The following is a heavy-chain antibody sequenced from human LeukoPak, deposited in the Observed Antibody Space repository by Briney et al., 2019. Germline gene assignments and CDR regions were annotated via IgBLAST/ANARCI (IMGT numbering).Heavy chain of an antibody. J-gene: IGHJ6*03. CDR3: ARASVTYSYYYYMDV. CDR2: IHYSGST. CDR1: GGSITNYY. Sequence: SETLSLTCTVSGGSITNYYWTWLRQPPGKGLEWIGYIHYSGSTNYNPPLKSRVTISVDTSKNQFSLKLSSVTAADTAVYYCARASVTYSYYYYMDVWGKGTTVTVSS. D-gene: IGHD4-11*01. V-gene: IGHV4-59*01.